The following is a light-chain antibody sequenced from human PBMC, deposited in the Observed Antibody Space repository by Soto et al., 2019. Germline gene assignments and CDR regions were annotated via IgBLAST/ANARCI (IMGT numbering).Light chain of an antibody. J-gene: IGLJ3*02. CDR3: SSYTSSSTLDWV. CDR1: SSDVGGYNY. CDR2: AVS. Sequence: QSALTQAASVSGSPGQSITISCTGTSSDVGGYNYVSWYQQHPGKAPKLMIYAVSNRPSGVSNRFSGSKSGNTASLTISGLQAEDEADYYCSSYTSSSTLDWVFGGGTQLTVL. V-gene: IGLV2-14*01.